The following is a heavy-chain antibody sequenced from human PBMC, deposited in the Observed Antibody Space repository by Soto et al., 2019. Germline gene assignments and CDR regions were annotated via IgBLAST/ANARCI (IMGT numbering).Heavy chain of an antibody. J-gene: IGHJ6*02. D-gene: IGHD6-6*01. CDR3: AREVSSSPEGNYYYYYGMDV. Sequence: QVQLVQSGAEVKKPGSSVKVSCKASGGTFSSYAISWVRQAPGQGLEWMGGIIPIFGTANYAQKFQGRVTITADESTSTGYMELSSLRSEDTAVYYCAREVSSSPEGNYYYYYGMDVWGQGTTVTVSS. CDR1: GGTFSSYA. CDR2: IIPIFGTA. V-gene: IGHV1-69*01.